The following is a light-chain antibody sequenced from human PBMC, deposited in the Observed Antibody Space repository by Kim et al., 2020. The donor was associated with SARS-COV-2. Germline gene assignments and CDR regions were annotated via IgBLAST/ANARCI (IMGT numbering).Light chain of an antibody. V-gene: IGLV3-1*01. CDR3: QAWDSSTAV. CDR2: QDS. CDR1: KLGDKY. Sequence: VAPRRTASITCSGDKLGDKYACWYQQKPGQSPVLVIYQDSKRPSGIPERFSGSNSGNTATLTISGTQAMDEADYYCQAWDSSTAVFGGGTQLTVL. J-gene: IGLJ2*01.